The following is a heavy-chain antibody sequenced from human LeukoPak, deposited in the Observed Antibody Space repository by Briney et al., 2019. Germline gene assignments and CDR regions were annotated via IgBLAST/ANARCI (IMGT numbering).Heavy chain of an antibody. Sequence: SETLSLTCTVSGDSISNTNYYWGWIRQPPGKGLEWIGSIYYSGSTYYNPSLKSRVTISVDTSKNQFSLKLSSVTAADTAVYYCARGFGVQLWSRVYYFDYWGQGTLVTVSS. V-gene: IGHV4-39*07. J-gene: IGHJ4*02. CDR3: ARGFGVQLWSRVYYFDY. CDR2: IYYSGST. D-gene: IGHD5-18*01. CDR1: GDSISNTNYY.